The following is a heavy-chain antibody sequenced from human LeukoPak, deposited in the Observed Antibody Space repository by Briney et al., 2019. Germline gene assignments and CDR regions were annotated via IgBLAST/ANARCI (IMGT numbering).Heavy chain of an antibody. Sequence: PSETLSLTCTVSGGSISSYSWGWVRQPPGKGLEWIGYIYYSGNTNYNPSLKSRVTISIDTSKKQFSLKLSSVTAADTAVYYCARVRLVGYDILTGYYSFDYWGQGTLVTVSS. D-gene: IGHD3-9*01. CDR1: GGSISSYS. J-gene: IGHJ4*02. V-gene: IGHV4-59*01. CDR3: ARVRLVGYDILTGYYSFDY. CDR2: IYYSGNT.